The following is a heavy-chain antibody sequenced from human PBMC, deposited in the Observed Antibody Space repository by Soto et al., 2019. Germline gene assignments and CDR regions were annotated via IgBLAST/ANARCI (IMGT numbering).Heavy chain of an antibody. CDR1: GYTFTSYG. D-gene: IGHD2-15*01. CDR2: ISAYNGNT. V-gene: IGHV1-18*01. J-gene: IGHJ5*02. CDR3: ARDYVVAATLYWFDP. Sequence: VASVKVSCKASGYTFTSYGISWVRQAPGQGLEWMGWISAYNGNTNYAQKLQGRVTMTTDTSTSTAYMELRSLRSDDTAVYYCARDYVVAATLYWFDPWGQGTLVTVSS.